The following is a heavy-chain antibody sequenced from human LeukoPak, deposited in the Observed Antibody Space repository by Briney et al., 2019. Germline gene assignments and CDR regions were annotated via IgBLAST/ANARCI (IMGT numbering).Heavy chain of an antibody. CDR1: GGSISSGDYY. D-gene: IGHD4-23*01. J-gene: IGHJ4*02. CDR3: ARVKSYYFDY. Sequence: SETLSLTCTVSGGSISSGDYYWSWIRQPRGKGLEWIGYIYYSGSTYYNPSLKSRVTISVDTSKNQFSLKLSSVTAADTAVYYCARVKSYYFDYWGQRTLVTVSS. V-gene: IGHV4-30-4*08. CDR2: IYYSGST.